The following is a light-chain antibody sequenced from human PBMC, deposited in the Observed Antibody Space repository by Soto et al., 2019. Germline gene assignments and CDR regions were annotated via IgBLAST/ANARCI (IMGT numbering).Light chain of an antibody. Sequence: AIRMTQSPSSFSASTGDRVTITCRASQGISSYLAWYQQKPGKAPKLLIYAAATLQRGAPSRFSASGSGTDFTLTISRLQSEDFATYYCQQRGNWPLTFGQGTKVEIK. J-gene: IGKJ1*01. V-gene: IGKV1-8*01. CDR2: AAA. CDR1: QGISSY. CDR3: QQRGNWPLT.